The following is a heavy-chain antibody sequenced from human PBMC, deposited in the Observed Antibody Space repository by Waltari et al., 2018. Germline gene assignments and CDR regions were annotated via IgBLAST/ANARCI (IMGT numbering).Heavy chain of an antibody. V-gene: IGHV3-21*01. CDR3: ARVIVYSDSPVCDF. D-gene: IGHD2-21*01. CDR2: ISSADYS. CDR1: GLPFRDYS. Sequence: EVQLVESGGGLVNPGGSLRLPCSASGLPFRDYSMTWVRQAPGKGLEWVSSISSADYSLDADSMKGRFIISRDNAKNSLYLQMNGLRGEDTAVYYCARVIVYSDSPVCDFWGQGTLVIVSS. J-gene: IGHJ4*01.